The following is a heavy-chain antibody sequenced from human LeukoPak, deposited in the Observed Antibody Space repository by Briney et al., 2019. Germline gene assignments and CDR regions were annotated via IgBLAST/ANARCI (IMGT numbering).Heavy chain of an antibody. J-gene: IGHJ3*02. V-gene: IGHV3-48*01. D-gene: IGHD2-21*01. CDR1: GFTFSSYS. CDR2: ISSSSSTI. Sequence: GGSLRLSCAASGFTFSSYSMNWVRQAPGKGLEWVSYISSSSSTIYYADSVKGRFTISRDNAKNSLYLQMNSLRAEDTAVYYCARLFLAESTKHDAFDIWGQGTMVTVSS. CDR3: ARLFLAESTKHDAFDI.